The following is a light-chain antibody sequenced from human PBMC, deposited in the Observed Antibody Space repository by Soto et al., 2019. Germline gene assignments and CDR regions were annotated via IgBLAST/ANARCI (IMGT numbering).Light chain of an antibody. J-gene: IGKJ5*01. CDR3: QQRSSWIT. CDR1: QSVSSL. CDR2: DAS. V-gene: IGKV3-11*01. Sequence: IVLTQSPATLSLWPGETAILSCRASQSVSSLLSWYQQKPGQAPRLLIYDASTRAPGIPARFRGSGSGTDFTLTISSLAPEDFALYYCQQRSSWITFGQGTRLEIE.